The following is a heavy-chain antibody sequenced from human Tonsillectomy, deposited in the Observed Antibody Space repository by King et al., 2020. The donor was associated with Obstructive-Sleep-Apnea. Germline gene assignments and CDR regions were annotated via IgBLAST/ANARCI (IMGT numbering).Heavy chain of an antibody. CDR1: GYNFKTYG. V-gene: IGHV1-18*01. D-gene: IGHD3-10*01. Sequence: FQLVQSGGEVKKPGASVRVSCKASGYNFKTYGLSWVRQAPGQGLEWMGWISGHNGDTNYAQRLRGRVVMTADTTTSTAYMVLSSLTPDDTAVYYCARDLFYYNSGTSDEDTFDIWGQGTMVTVSS. CDR2: ISGHNGDT. J-gene: IGHJ3*02. CDR3: ARDLFYYNSGTSDEDTFDI.